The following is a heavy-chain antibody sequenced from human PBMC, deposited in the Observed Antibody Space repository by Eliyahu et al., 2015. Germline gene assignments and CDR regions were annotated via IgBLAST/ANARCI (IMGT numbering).Heavy chain of an antibody. CDR2: ISSSGSTI. Sequence: QVQLVEXGGGLVKPGGXLRXSCAASGFTFSDYYMXWIRQAPGKGLEWVSXISSSGSTIYYADSVKGRFTISRDYAKNSLYLQMNSLRAEDTAVYYCAREGDMRYFDYWGQGTLVTVSS. J-gene: IGHJ4*02. CDR1: GFTFSDYY. CDR3: AREGDMRYFDY. D-gene: IGHD2-15*01. V-gene: IGHV3-11*01.